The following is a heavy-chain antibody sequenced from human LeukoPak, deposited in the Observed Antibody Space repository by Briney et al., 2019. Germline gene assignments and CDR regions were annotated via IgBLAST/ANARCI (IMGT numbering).Heavy chain of an antibody. CDR2: INHSGST. CDR3: ARDSCWAFDY. CDR1: GGSFSGYY. D-gene: IGHD2-2*01. Sequence: SETLSLTCAVYGGSFSGYYWSWIRQPPGKGLEWIGEINHSGSTNYNPSLTSRVTISVDTSKNQFSLKLSSVTAADTAVYYCARDSCWAFDYWGQGTLVTVSS. V-gene: IGHV4-34*01. J-gene: IGHJ4*02.